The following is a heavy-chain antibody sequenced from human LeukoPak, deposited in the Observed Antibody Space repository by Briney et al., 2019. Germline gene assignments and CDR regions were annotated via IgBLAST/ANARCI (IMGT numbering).Heavy chain of an antibody. Sequence: GGSLRLSCAASGFTFSSYSMNWVRQAPGKGLEWVSSISSSSSYIYYADSVKGRFTISRDNSKNTLYLQMNSLRAEDTAVYYCASGDFGSGSPSLDYWGQGTLVTVSS. CDR3: ASGDFGSGSPSLDY. J-gene: IGHJ4*02. CDR2: ISSSSSYI. CDR1: GFTFSSYS. V-gene: IGHV3-21*01. D-gene: IGHD3-10*01.